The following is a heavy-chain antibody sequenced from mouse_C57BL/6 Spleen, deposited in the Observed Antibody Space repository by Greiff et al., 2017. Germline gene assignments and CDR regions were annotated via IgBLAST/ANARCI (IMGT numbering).Heavy chain of an antibody. CDR1: GFSLTSYG. Sequence: QVHVKQSGPGLVAPSQSLSITCTVSGFSLTSYGVHWVRQPPGKGLEWLVVIWSDGSTTYNSALKSRLSISKDNSKSQVFLKMNSLQTDDTAVYYCARQDGQGAMDYWGQGTSVTVSS. J-gene: IGHJ4*01. D-gene: IGHD2-3*01. CDR2: IWSDGST. CDR3: ARQDGQGAMDY. V-gene: IGHV2-6-1*01.